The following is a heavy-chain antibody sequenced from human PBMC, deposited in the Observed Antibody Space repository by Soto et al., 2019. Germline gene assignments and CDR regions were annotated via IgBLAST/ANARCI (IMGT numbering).Heavy chain of an antibody. J-gene: IGHJ4*01. CDR2: TYYRSKWYY. CDR3: ARGEQYSGRIFDY. D-gene: IGHD1-26*01. Sequence: SCSLTCGSTGGSSASNRAGWGWVRQPPSRGLEWLGRTYYRSKWYYEYAVSVRGRITINPDTSKNQYSLQLNSVTPEDTAVYFCARGEQYSGRIFDYWGQGPLVTVS. V-gene: IGHV6-1*01. CDR1: GGSSASNRAG.